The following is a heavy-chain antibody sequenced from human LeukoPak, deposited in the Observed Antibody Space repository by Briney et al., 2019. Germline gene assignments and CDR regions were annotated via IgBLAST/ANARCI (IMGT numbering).Heavy chain of an antibody. CDR3: ARTSSSWYVNFDY. CDR2: IYYSGST. CDR1: GGSISSSSYY. V-gene: IGHV4-39*07. D-gene: IGHD6-13*01. J-gene: IGHJ4*02. Sequence: SETLSLTCTVSGGSISSSSYYWGWIRQPPGTGLEWIGSIYYSGSTYYNPSLKSRVTISVDTSKNQFSLKLSSVTAADTAVYYCARTSSSWYVNFDYWGQGTLVTVSS.